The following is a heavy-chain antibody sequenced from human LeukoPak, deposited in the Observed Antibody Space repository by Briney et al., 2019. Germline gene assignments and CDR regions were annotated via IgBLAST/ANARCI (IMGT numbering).Heavy chain of an antibody. J-gene: IGHJ3*02. D-gene: IGHD6-25*01. CDR2: INHSGST. CDR3: ARARSGKNDAFDI. CDR1: GGSFSGYY. V-gene: IGHV4-34*01. Sequence: PSETLSLTCAVYGGSFSGYYWSWIRQPPGKGLEWIGEINHSGSTNYNPSLKSRVTTSVDTSKNQFSLKLSSVTAADTAVYYCARARSGKNDAFDIWGQGTMVTVSS.